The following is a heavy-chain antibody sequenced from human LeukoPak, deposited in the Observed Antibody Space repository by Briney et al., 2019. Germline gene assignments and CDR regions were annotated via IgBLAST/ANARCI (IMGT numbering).Heavy chain of an antibody. D-gene: IGHD3-22*01. J-gene: IGHJ5*02. Sequence: SETLSLTCTDSGGSISSYYWSWIRQPPGKGLEWIGYIYYSGSTNYNPSLKSRVTISVDTSKNQFSLKLSSVTAADTAVYYCARVGGDSSGYWGFDPWGQGTLVTVSS. CDR1: GGSISSYY. CDR2: IYYSGST. V-gene: IGHV4-59*01. CDR3: ARVGGDSSGYWGFDP.